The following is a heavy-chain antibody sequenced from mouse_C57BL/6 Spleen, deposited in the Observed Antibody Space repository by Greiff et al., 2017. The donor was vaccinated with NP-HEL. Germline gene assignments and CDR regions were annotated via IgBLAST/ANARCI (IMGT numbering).Heavy chain of an antibody. CDR1: GFTFSDYG. CDR3: ATPGDYGYYFDY. V-gene: IGHV5-17*01. CDR2: ISSGSSTI. D-gene: IGHD1-2*01. Sequence: EVKVVESGGGLVKPGGSLKLSCAASGFTFSDYGMHWVRQAPEKGLEWVAYISSGSSTIYYADTVKGRFTISRDNAKNTLFLQMTSLRSEDTAMYYCATPGDYGYYFDYWGQGTTLTVSS. J-gene: IGHJ2*01.